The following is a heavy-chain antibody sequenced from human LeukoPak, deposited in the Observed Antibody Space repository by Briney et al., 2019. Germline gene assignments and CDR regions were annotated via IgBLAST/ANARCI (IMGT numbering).Heavy chain of an antibody. CDR1: GFTFSSYS. D-gene: IGHD3-10*01. J-gene: IGHJ4*02. V-gene: IGHV3-48*01. CDR3: VKDLPSGGGVDY. Sequence: GGSLRLSCAASGFTFSSYSMNWVRQAPGKGLEWVSYISSSSTIYYSDSVKGRFTISRDNSKNTLYLQMSSLRAEDTAVYYCVKDLPSGGGVDYWGQGTLVTVSS. CDR2: ISSSSTI.